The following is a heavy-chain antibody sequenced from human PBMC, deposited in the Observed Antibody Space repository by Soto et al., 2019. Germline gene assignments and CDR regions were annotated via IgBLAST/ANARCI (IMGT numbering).Heavy chain of an antibody. Sequence: QVQLEQSGPEVKKPGSSVKISCKASGGTLSDHGVSWLRQAPGQGLEWVGGTIPVFNTAKYAPKFQGRVTIAADKSTNIAYMELGSLRSDDTAFYYCARGVYGSGNYYTGPSAFDIWGQGTLVIVSS. J-gene: IGHJ3*02. V-gene: IGHV1-69*06. CDR3: ARGVYGSGNYYTGPSAFDI. CDR1: GGTLSDHG. D-gene: IGHD3-10*01. CDR2: TIPVFNTA.